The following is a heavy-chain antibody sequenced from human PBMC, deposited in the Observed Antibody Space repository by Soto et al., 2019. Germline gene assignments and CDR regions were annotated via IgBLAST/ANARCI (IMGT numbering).Heavy chain of an antibody. V-gene: IGHV4-39*01. CDR1: GGSISSSSYY. CDR2: IYYSGST. D-gene: IGHD2-2*01. Sequence: SETLSLTCTVSGGSISSSSYYWGWIRQPPGKGLEWIGSIYYSGSTHYNPSLKSRVTISVDTSKNQFSLKLSSVTAADTAVYYCARHAPYCSSTSHCAYGMDVWGQGTTVTVSS. CDR3: ARHAPYCSSTSHCAYGMDV. J-gene: IGHJ6*02.